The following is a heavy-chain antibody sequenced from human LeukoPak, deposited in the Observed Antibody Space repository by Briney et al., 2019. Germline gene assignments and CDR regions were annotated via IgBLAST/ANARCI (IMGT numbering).Heavy chain of an antibody. CDR2: ISYDGSNK. D-gene: IGHD4-17*01. J-gene: IGHJ4*02. CDR1: GFTFSSYW. Sequence: PGGSLRLSCTASGFTFSSYWMSWVRQAPGKGLEWVAVISYDGSNKYYADSVKGRFTISRDNSKNTLYLQMNSLRAEDTAVYYCARVKSSYGDQYYFDYWGQGTLVTVSS. CDR3: ARVKSSYGDQYYFDY. V-gene: IGHV3-30-3*01.